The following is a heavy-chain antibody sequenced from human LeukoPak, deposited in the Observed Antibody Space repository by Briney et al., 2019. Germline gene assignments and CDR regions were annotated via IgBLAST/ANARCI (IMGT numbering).Heavy chain of an antibody. Sequence: ASVKVSCKTSGYTFTGYYTHWVRQGPGQGLEWMGWINPNTGGTNYSQKFQGRVTMTRDTSISTAYMELSSLRSDDTAVYYCSTAFGVVDFDYRGQGTLVTVSS. CDR2: INPNTGGT. D-gene: IGHD3-3*01. J-gene: IGHJ4*02. CDR3: STAFGVVDFDY. CDR1: GYTFTGYY. V-gene: IGHV1-2*02.